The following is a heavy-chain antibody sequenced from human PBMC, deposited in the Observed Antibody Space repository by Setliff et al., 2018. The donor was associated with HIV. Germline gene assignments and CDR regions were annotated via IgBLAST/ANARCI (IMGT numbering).Heavy chain of an antibody. Sequence: GGSLRLSCAASGFTFSSYAMSWVRQAPERGLEWVSAISGSGGNTYYADSVKVRFTISRDNSKNTLYLQMNSLRAEDTAVYYCAKEVLEIAVAASWGQGTLVTVSS. J-gene: IGHJ4*02. CDR3: AKEVLEIAVAAS. D-gene: IGHD6-19*01. CDR2: ISGSGGNT. CDR1: GFTFSSYA. V-gene: IGHV3-23*01.